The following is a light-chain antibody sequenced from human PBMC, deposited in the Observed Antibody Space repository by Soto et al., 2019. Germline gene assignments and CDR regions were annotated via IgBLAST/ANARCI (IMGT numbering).Light chain of an antibody. J-gene: IGKJ4*01. CDR3: QQYDDLPLT. V-gene: IGKV1-33*01. CDR2: DAS. CDR1: QHIINY. Sequence: DIQMTQSPSSLSASVGDRVIITCQASQHIINYLNWYQQKPGKAPKLLIYDASNLETGVPSRFSGSGSGTDFTFTISSLQPEDIATYYCQQYDDLPLTFGGGTKVEIK.